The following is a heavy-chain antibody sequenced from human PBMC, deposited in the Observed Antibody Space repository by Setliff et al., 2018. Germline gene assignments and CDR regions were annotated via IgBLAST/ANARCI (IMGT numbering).Heavy chain of an antibody. CDR1: GFTFTSYA. CDR2: ISGSGGST. CDR3: AKGGYSGSHYFDY. V-gene: IGHV3-23*01. Sequence: GESLKISCAASGFTFTSYAMRWVRQAPGKGLEWVSSISGSGGSTYYADSVKGRFTTSRDNSNNALYLQMNSLRAEDTAIYYCAKGGYSGSHYFDYWGQGTLVTVSS. D-gene: IGHD1-26*01. J-gene: IGHJ4*02.